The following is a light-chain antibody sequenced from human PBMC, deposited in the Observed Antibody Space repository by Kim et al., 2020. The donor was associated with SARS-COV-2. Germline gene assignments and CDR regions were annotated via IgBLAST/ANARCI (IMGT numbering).Light chain of an antibody. CDR2: DAS. J-gene: IGKJ1*01. V-gene: IGKV1-5*01. Sequence: DIQMTQSPSTLSASVGDRVTITCRASQSISSWLAWYQQKPGKAPKLLIYDASSLESGVPSRFSGSGSGTEFTLTISSLQPDDFATYNCQQYNSYSRTFGQGTKMYIK. CDR1: QSISSW. CDR3: QQYNSYSRT.